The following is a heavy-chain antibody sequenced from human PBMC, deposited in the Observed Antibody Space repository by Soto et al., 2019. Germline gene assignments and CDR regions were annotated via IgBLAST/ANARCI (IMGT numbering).Heavy chain of an antibody. CDR1: GFTFSSYG. V-gene: IGHV3-30*18. J-gene: IGHJ4*02. CDR3: AKDRGWAPFDD. CDR2: ISNDGSNK. D-gene: IGHD1-26*01. Sequence: QVQLVESGGGVVQPGRSLRLSCAASGFTFSSYGMHWVRQAPGKGLEWVAVISNDGSNKYHADSVKGRFTISRDNSKNTVYLQMNSLRAEDTAVYHCAKDRGWAPFDDWGQGTLVTVSS.